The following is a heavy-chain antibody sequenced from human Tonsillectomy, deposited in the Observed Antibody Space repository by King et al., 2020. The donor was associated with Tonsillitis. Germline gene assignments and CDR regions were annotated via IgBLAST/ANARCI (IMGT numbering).Heavy chain of an antibody. D-gene: IGHD6-19*01. V-gene: IGHV3-15*07. J-gene: IGHJ4*02. CDR2: IKSKTDGGTT. CDR1: GFTFTNAW. CDR3: TTDYSSGWYGDFDY. Sequence: VQLVESGGGLVQPGGSLRLSCAASGFTFTNAWMNWVRQAPGKGLEWVGRIKSKTDGGTTYYVVPGKGRFTISRDDSKNTLYLQMKSLKTEDTAVCYCTTDYSSGWYGDFDYWGQGTLVTVSS.